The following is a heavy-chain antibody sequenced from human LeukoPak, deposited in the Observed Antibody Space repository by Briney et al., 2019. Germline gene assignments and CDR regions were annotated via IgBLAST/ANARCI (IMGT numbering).Heavy chain of an antibody. CDR2: TSSTSSYI. D-gene: IGHD1-1*01. Sequence: PGRSLRLSCAASGFTSSSYSMSWVRQAPGKGLGWVSSTSSTSSYIYYADSVKGRFTISRDNAKSSLYLQMTSLRAEDTAVYYCAREIPLESGVGGPRGYFDLWGRGTLVTVYS. CDR1: GFTSSSYS. CDR3: AREIPLESGVGGPRGYFDL. V-gene: IGHV3-21*01. J-gene: IGHJ2*01.